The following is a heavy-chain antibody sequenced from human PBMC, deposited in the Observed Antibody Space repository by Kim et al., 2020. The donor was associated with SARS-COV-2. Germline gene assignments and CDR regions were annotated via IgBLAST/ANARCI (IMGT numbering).Heavy chain of an antibody. V-gene: IGHV4-34*01. J-gene: IGHJ4*02. CDR3: ASTPPRDYSSSWYGDDY. D-gene: IGHD6-13*01. Sequence: LKSRVTISVDTSKNQFSLKLSSVTAADTAVYYCASTPPRDYSSSWYGDDYWGQGTLVTVSS.